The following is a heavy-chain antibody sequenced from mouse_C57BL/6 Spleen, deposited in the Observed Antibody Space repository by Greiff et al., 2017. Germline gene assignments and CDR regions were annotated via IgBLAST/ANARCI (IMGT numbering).Heavy chain of an antibody. V-gene: IGHV5-9-1*02. Sequence: EVMLVESGEGLVKPGGSLKLSCAASGFTFSSYAMSWVRQTPEKRLEWVAYISSGGDYIYYADTVKGRFTISRDNARNTLYLQMSSLKSEDTAMYYCTRNDGYYPYYFDYWGQGTTLTVSS. J-gene: IGHJ2*01. CDR2: ISSGGDYI. CDR3: TRNDGYYPYYFDY. CDR1: GFTFSSYA. D-gene: IGHD2-3*01.